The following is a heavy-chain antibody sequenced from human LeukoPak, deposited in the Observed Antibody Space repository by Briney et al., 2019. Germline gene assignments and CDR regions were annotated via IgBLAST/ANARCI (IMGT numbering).Heavy chain of an antibody. CDR3: AKLVFGYSYGYEEFDY. CDR1: GFTFSSYG. Sequence: PGGSLRLSCAASGFTFSSYGMHWVRQAPGKGLEWVAFIRYDGSNKYYADSVKGRFTISRDNSKNTLYLQMNSLRAEDTAVYYCAKLVFGYSYGYEEFDYWVQGTLVTVSS. J-gene: IGHJ4*02. D-gene: IGHD5-18*01. V-gene: IGHV3-30*02. CDR2: IRYDGSNK.